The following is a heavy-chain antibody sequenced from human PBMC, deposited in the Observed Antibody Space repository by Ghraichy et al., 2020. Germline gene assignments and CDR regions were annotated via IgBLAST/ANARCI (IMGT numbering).Heavy chain of an antibody. CDR1: GGTFSSYA. J-gene: IGHJ5*02. Sequence: SVKVSCKASGGTFSSYAISWVRQAPGQGLEWMGGIIPIFGTANYAQKFQGRVTITADKSTSTAYMELSSLRSEDTAVYYCAREGWLLNYYDGNWFDPWGQGTLVTVSS. CDR2: IIPIFGTA. V-gene: IGHV1-69*06. CDR3: AREGWLLNYYDGNWFDP. D-gene: IGHD3-22*01.